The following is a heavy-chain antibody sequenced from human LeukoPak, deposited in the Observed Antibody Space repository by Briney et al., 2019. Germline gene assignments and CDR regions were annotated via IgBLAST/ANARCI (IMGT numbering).Heavy chain of an antibody. Sequence: KTSETLSLTCTVSGGSISSYYWSWIRQPAGKGLEWIGRIYTSGSTNYNPSLKSRVTMSADTSKNQFSLKLSSVTAADTAVYYCARDGYGDYQLRLGMDVWGQGTTVAVSS. CDR3: ARDGYGDYQLRLGMDV. CDR1: GGSISSYY. D-gene: IGHD4-17*01. CDR2: IYTSGST. J-gene: IGHJ6*02. V-gene: IGHV4-4*07.